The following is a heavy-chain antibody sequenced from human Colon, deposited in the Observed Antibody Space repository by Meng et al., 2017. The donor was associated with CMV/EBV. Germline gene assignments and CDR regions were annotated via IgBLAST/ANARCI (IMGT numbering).Heavy chain of an antibody. CDR1: GYSFTGYY. CDR2: MDPTTGRT. J-gene: IGHJ1*01. Sequence: QGHVVQSGAEVRRPGASVKVSCKASGYSFTGYYIHWVRQAPGQGLEWMGWMDPTTGRTDYAQKFQGTVTMTRDTSISTAYLELSRLTSDDTAVYYCASHSSYVWGSHHWGQGTLVTVSS. V-gene: IGHV1-2*02. CDR3: ASHSSYVWGSHH. D-gene: IGHD3-16*01.